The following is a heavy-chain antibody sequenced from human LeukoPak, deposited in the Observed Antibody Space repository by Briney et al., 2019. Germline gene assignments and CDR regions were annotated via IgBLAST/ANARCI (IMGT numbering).Heavy chain of an antibody. V-gene: IGHV3-43*02. J-gene: IGHJ2*01. Sequence: PGGSLRLSCAASGFAFADYAIHWGRQGPGGGVEWVSLTSGDGGTTYYADSVKGRFTISRDNSKNSLFLQMNSLRTEDTALYYCAKDMVWGWYFDLRGRGTLVTVSS. CDR3: AKDMVWGWYFDL. CDR2: TSGDGGTT. CDR1: GFAFADYA. D-gene: IGHD7-27*01.